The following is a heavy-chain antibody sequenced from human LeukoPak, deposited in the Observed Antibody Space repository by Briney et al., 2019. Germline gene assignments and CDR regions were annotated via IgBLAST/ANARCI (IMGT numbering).Heavy chain of an antibody. J-gene: IGHJ4*02. V-gene: IGHV4-34*01. CDR1: GGSFSGYY. D-gene: IGHD6-19*01. CDR2: INHSGST. CDR3: ARKGYSSGWYRDY. Sequence: TSETLSLTCAVYGGSFSGYYWSWIRQPPGKGLEWIGEINHSGSTNYNPSLKSRVTISVDTSKNQFSLKLSSVTAADTAVYYCARKGYSSGWYRDYWGQGTLVTVSS.